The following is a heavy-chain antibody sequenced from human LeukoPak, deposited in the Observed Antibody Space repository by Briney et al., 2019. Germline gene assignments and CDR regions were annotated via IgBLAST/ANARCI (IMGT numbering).Heavy chain of an antibody. CDR3: ARDDTSGYFRFDS. CDR1: GFTFSIYA. Sequence: PGGSLRLSCAASGFTFSIYAMNWVRQAPGKGQEWVSTVRRDVGATYYADSVKGRFTISRDNSKNTLYLQMNSLRVDDTALYYCARDDTSGYFRFDSWGQGTLVTVSS. V-gene: IGHV3-23*01. D-gene: IGHD3-22*01. J-gene: IGHJ4*02. CDR2: VRRDVGAT.